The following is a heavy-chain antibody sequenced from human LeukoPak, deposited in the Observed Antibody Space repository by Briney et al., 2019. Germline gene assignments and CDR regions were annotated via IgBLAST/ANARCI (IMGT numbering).Heavy chain of an antibody. D-gene: IGHD3-3*01. V-gene: IGHV1-2*02. CDR1: GYTFTGYY. CDR2: INPNSGGT. J-gene: IGHJ4*02. Sequence: GASVKVSCKASGYTFTGYYMHWVRQAPGQGLEWMGWINPNSGGTNYAQKFQGRVNMTRDTSISTAYMELSRLRSDDTAVYYCARQDYDFWSDYYFDYWGQGTLVTVSS. CDR3: ARQDYDFWSDYYFDY.